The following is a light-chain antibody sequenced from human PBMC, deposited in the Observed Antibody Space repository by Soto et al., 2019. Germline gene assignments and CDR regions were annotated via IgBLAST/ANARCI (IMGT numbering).Light chain of an antibody. CDR3: QQYYSYPIT. Sequence: DIQMTQSPSSLPASVGDRVTITCRASQGIGNYLAWYQRTPGKVPKLLIYAASTLQSGVPSRFSGSGSGTDFTLTISCLQSEDFATYYCQQYYSYPITFGQGTRLEIK. CDR2: AAS. CDR1: QGIGNY. J-gene: IGKJ5*01. V-gene: IGKV1-16*01.